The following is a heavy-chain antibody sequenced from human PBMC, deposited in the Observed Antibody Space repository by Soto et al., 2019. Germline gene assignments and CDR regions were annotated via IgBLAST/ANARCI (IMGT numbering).Heavy chain of an antibody. CDR3: ARAGGFGVAGFAAFDM. Sequence: QLHLVQSGAVVKKPGASVTVSCSASGYPVTAYYMHWVRQAPGRGLEWMGGINPATGAAKYTQTFQARVTMTRDTSTSTVFMELSRLTYEDTPVFYCARAGGFGVAGFAAFDMWGQGTLVTVSS. CDR1: GYPVTAYY. V-gene: IGHV1-2*02. CDR2: INPATGAA. J-gene: IGHJ3*02. D-gene: IGHD3-3*01.